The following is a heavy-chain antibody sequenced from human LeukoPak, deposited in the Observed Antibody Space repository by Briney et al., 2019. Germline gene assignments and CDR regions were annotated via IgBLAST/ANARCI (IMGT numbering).Heavy chain of an antibody. D-gene: IGHD6-6*01. CDR2: ISYDGSNK. CDR3: ARASSIAARSLDY. J-gene: IGHJ4*02. Sequence: SGGSLRLSCAASGFTFSSYAMHWVRQAPGKGLEWVAVISYDGSNKYYADSVKGRFTISRDNSKNTLYLQMNSLRAEDTAVYYCARASSIAARSLDYWGQGTLVTVSS. V-gene: IGHV3-30-3*01. CDR1: GFTFSSYA.